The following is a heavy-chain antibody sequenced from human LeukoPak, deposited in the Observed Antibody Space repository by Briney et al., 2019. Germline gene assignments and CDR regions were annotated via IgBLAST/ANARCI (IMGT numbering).Heavy chain of an antibody. CDR2: IKQDGSEK. V-gene: IGHV3-7*01. CDR3: AHSGSYHDY. Sequence: GGSLRLSCAASGFTFSSYWMSWVRQAPGKGLEWVANIKQDGSEKHYVDSVRGRFTISRDNAKNSPYLQMNSLRAEDTAVYHCAHSGSYHDYWGQGTLVTVSS. CDR1: GFTFSSYW. J-gene: IGHJ4*02. D-gene: IGHD1-26*01.